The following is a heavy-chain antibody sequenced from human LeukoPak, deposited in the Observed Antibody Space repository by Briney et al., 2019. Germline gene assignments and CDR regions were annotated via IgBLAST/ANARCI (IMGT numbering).Heavy chain of an antibody. Sequence: PSQTLSLTCTVSGGSISSGSYYWNWIRQPAGKGLEWIGRIYTSGSTNYNPSLKSRVTISVDTSKNQFSLKLSSVTAADTAVYYCARGLRWSYGRSPYYYYYYMDVWGKGTTVTVSS. CDR3: ARGLRWSYGRSPYYYYYYMDV. V-gene: IGHV4-61*02. CDR1: GGSISSGSYY. CDR2: IYTSGST. D-gene: IGHD5-18*01. J-gene: IGHJ6*03.